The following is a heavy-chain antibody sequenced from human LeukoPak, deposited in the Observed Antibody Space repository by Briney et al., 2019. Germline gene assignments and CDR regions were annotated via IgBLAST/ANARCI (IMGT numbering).Heavy chain of an antibody. D-gene: IGHD5-12*01. J-gene: IGHJ3*02. V-gene: IGHV6-1*01. CDR2: TYYRSKWYN. CDR3: ARESGGIVATIRVGAFDI. CDR1: GDSVSSNSAA. Sequence: SQTLSLTCAISGDSVSSNSAAWNWIRQSPSRGLESLGRTYYRSKWYNDYAVSVKSRITINPDTSKNQFSLQLNSVTPEDTAVYYCARESGGIVATIRVGAFDIWGQGTMVTVSS.